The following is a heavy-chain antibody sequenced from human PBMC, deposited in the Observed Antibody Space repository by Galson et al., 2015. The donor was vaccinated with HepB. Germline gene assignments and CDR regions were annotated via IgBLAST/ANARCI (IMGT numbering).Heavy chain of an antibody. CDR2: ISATGTTI. CDR3: ARDSRATFGEPNMDPVDTATYYCAHIDDSGSCDY. J-gene: IGHJ4*02. CDR1: GFTFSSYN. V-gene: IGHV3-48*03. Sequence: SLRLSCAASGFTFSSYNMNWVRQAPGKGLDWISYISATGTTIDYADSVKGRFIISRDNAKNSLFLQMNSLRVEDTAVYYCARDSRATFGEPNMDPVDTATYYCAHIDDSGSCDYWGLGTLVTVSS. D-gene: IGHD3-10*01.